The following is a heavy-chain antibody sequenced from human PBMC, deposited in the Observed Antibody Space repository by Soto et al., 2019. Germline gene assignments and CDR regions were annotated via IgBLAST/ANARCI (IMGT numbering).Heavy chain of an antibody. V-gene: IGHV2-26*01. Sequence: QVTLKESGPVLVKPTETLTLRCTVSGLSITDSEMGVSWIRQPPGQPLEWLAHIDSSGEKSYRTFLKSRLALSKDTSKSQIVLTMTNMDPADTATYYCARRHLAVAVSPWFVPWGQGSPVTVSS. CDR2: IDSSGEK. D-gene: IGHD6-19*01. CDR3: ARRHLAVAVSPWFVP. J-gene: IGHJ5*02. CDR1: GLSITDSEMG.